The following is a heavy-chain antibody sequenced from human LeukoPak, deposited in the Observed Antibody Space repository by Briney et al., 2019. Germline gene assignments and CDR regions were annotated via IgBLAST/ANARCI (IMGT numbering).Heavy chain of an antibody. Sequence: GASVKVSCKASGYTFTSYDINWVRQATGQGLEWMGWMNPNSGNTGYAQKFQGRVTMTRNTSISTAYMELSNLRSEDTAVYYCARGSRVSTIFRTYWGQGTLVTVSS. J-gene: IGHJ4*02. D-gene: IGHD3-9*01. CDR1: GYTFTSYD. CDR3: ARGSRVSTIFRTY. CDR2: MNPNSGNT. V-gene: IGHV1-8*01.